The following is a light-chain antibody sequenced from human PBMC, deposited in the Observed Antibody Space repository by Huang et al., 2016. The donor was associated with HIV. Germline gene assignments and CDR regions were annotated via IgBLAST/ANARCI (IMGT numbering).Light chain of an antibody. V-gene: IGKV1-39*01. CDR3: QQIHSIPWT. CDR1: QSITTY. CDR2: AAS. Sequence: DIQMTQSPSSLSASVGDRVTITCRASQSITTYLNWYRQRPGEAPQLLIYAASSLQSGVPSRFSGSRSGTDFTLTISTLQPEDFATYFCQQIHSIPWTFGQGTKVEIK. J-gene: IGKJ1*01.